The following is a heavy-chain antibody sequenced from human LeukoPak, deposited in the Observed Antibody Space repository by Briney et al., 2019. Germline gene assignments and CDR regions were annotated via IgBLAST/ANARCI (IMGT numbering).Heavy chain of an antibody. D-gene: IGHD6-19*01. J-gene: IGHJ4*02. CDR1: GFTFSSYS. V-gene: IGHV3-21*04. Sequence: GGSLRLSCAASGFTFSSYSMNWVRQAPGKGLEWVSSISSSSSYIYYADSVKGRFTISRDNAKNSLYLQMNSLRAEDTALYYCAKDQYSSGAFDYWGQGTLVTVSS. CDR2: ISSSSSYI. CDR3: AKDQYSSGAFDY.